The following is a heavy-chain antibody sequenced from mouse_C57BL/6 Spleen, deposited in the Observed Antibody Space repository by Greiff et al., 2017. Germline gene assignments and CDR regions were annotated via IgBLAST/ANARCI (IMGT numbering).Heavy chain of an antibody. J-gene: IGHJ2*01. CDR2: IYPGSGST. V-gene: IGHV1-55*01. D-gene: IGHD1-1*01. CDR3: ARGDHYYGSSFDY. CDR1: GYTFTSYW. Sequence: VQLQQPGAELVKPGASVKMSCKASGYTFTSYWITWVKQRPGQGLEWIGDIYPGSGSTNYNEKFKSKATLTVDTSSSTAYMQLSSLTSEDSAVYYCARGDHYYGSSFDYWGQGTTLTVSS.